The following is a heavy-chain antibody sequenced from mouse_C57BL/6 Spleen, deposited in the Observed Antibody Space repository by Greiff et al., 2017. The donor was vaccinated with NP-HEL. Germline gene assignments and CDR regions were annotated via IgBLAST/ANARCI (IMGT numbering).Heavy chain of an antibody. V-gene: IGHV1-64*01. CDR2: IHPNSGST. CDR1: GYTFTSYW. CDR3: ARGTMVTIRFAY. J-gene: IGHJ3*01. D-gene: IGHD2-2*01. Sequence: VQLQQPGAELVKPGASVKLSCKASGYTFTSYWMHWVKQRPGQGLEWIGMIHPNSGSTNYNEKFKSKATLTVDKSSSTAYMQLSSLTSEDSAVYYCARGTMVTIRFAYWGQGTLVTVSA.